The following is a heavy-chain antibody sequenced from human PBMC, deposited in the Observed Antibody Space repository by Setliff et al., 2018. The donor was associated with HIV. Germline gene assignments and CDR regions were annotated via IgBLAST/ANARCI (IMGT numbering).Heavy chain of an antibody. CDR2: VNHKGVA. V-gene: IGHV4-34*01. J-gene: IGHJ4*02. CDR3: TRAQIAAPRPFDY. Sequence: SETLSLTCAVYGGAFSGYYWTWVRQSPGRGLEWIGEVNHKGVANYSPSLMRRATISADTSKNQFSLRLSSVTAADTALYFCTRAQIAAPRPFDYWGQGTLVTVSS. CDR1: GGAFSGYY. D-gene: IGHD2-21*01.